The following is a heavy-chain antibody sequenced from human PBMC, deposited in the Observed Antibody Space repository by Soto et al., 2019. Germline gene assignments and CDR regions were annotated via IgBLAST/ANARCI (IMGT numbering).Heavy chain of an antibody. Sequence: GGSLRLSCAASGFTFSSYSMNWVRQAPGKGLEWVSSISSSSSYIYYADSVKGRFTISRDNAKNSLYLQMNSLRAEDTAVYYCARIHPQHAFDIWGQGTMVTVSS. CDR2: ISSSSSYI. J-gene: IGHJ3*02. CDR3: ARIHPQHAFDI. D-gene: IGHD6-13*01. CDR1: GFTFSSYS. V-gene: IGHV3-21*01.